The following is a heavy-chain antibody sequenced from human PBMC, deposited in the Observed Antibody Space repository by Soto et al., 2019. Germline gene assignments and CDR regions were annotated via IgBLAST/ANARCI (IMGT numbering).Heavy chain of an antibody. D-gene: IGHD6-19*01. J-gene: IGHJ4*02. V-gene: IGHV3-30*18. Sequence: GGSLRLSCAASGFTFSSYGMHWVRQAPGKGLEWVAVISYDGSNKYYADSVKGRFTISRNNSKNTLYLQMNSLRAEDTAVYYCAEGIAVDYWGQGTLVTVSS. CDR1: GFTFSSYG. CDR3: AEGIAVDY. CDR2: ISYDGSNK.